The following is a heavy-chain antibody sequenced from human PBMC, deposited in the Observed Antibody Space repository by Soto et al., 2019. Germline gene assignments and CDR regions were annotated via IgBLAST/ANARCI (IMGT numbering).Heavy chain of an antibody. V-gene: IGHV3-74*01. CDR2: INSDGSRA. D-gene: IGHD1-1*01. CDR3: ARTIYNSDAFDI. Sequence: EVQLVESGGGLVQPGGSLRLSCAASGFTFSTYWMHWVRQVPGKGLVWVSVINSDGSRASYADSVKGRFTISRDDAKKTLYLQMNSLRADDTALYYCARTIYNSDAFDIWGQGTMVTVSS. J-gene: IGHJ3*02. CDR1: GFTFSTYW.